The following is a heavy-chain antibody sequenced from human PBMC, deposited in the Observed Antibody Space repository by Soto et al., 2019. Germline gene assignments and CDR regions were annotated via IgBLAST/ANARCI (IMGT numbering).Heavy chain of an antibody. CDR1: GYTFTSYG. D-gene: IGHD3-9*01. CDR3: ARDPLDYDILTGYPYFDY. J-gene: IGHJ4*02. Sequence: ASVKVSCKASGYTFTSYGISWVRQAPGQGLEWMGWISAYNGNTNYAQKLQGRVTMTTDTSTSTAYMELRSLRSDDTAVYYCARDPLDYDILTGYPYFDYWGQGTLVTVSS. V-gene: IGHV1-18*01. CDR2: ISAYNGNT.